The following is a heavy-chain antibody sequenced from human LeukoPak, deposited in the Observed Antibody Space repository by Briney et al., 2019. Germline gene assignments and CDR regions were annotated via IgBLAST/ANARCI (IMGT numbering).Heavy chain of an antibody. CDR2: XTNSGDNX. CDR3: AKGSSSSRPYYFDY. J-gene: IGHJ4*02. CDR1: GFTXRXXA. Sequence: GGSLRLSCAASGFTXRXXAMSWVRQAPGKGLXXXXXXTNSGDNXXXXXXXXXXXTIXXDNPKNALYLEMNSLRAEDTAVYYCAKGSSSSRPYYFDYWGQGILVTVSS. V-gene: IGHV3-23*01. D-gene: IGHD6-6*01.